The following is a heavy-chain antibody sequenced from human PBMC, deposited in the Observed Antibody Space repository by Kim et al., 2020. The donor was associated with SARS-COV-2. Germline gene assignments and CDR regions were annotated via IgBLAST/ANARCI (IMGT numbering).Heavy chain of an antibody. CDR3: ARAKGGYYYYGMDV. J-gene: IGHJ6*02. V-gene: IGHV3-30*04. Sequence: GGSLRLSCAASGFTFSSYAMHWVRQAPGKRLEWVAVISYDGSNKYYADSVKGRFTISRDNSKNTLYLQMNSLRAEDTAVFYCARAKGGYYYYGMDVWGQ. CDR1: GFTFSSYA. CDR2: ISYDGSNK. D-gene: IGHD1-26*01.